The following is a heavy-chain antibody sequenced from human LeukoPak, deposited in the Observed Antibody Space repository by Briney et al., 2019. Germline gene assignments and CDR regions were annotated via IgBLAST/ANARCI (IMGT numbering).Heavy chain of an antibody. V-gene: IGHV4-34*01. D-gene: IGHD5-12*01. CDR1: GGSFGGYY. CDR2: INHSGST. CDR3: ARGSIAIVATKFARGRYMDV. Sequence: SETLSLTCAVYGGSFGGYYWSWIRQPPGKGLEWIGEINHSGSTNYNPSLKSRVTISVDTSKNQFSLKLSSVTAADTAVYYCARGSIAIVATKFARGRYMDVWGKGTTVTVSS. J-gene: IGHJ6*03.